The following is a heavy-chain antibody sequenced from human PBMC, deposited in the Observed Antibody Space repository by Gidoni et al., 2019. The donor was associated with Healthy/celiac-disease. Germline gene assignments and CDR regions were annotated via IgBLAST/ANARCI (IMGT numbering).Heavy chain of an antibody. CDR2: IKQDGSEK. J-gene: IGHJ5*02. CDR1: GFTFSSYW. CDR3: ARDLPHDVSSGWGGNWFDP. D-gene: IGHD6-19*01. V-gene: IGHV3-7*01. Sequence: EVQLVESGGGLVQPGGSLRLSCAASGFTFSSYWMSWVRQAPGKGLEGVANIKQDGSEKYYVDFVKGRFTISRDNAKNSLYLQMNSLRAEDTAVYYCARDLPHDVSSGWGGNWFDPWGQGTLVTVSS.